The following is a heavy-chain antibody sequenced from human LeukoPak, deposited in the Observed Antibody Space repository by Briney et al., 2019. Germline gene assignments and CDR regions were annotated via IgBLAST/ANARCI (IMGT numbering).Heavy chain of an antibody. CDR3: TRVGYIDEGIDY. CDR1: GFPFSSYW. D-gene: IGHD5-24*01. J-gene: IGHJ4*02. V-gene: IGHV3-7*04. CDR2: IKQDGSKK. Sequence: GGSLRLSCVASGFPFSSYWMTWVRQAPGKGLEWVANIKQDGSKKSYVDSVKGRFTISRGNAKNSLYLQMNSLRAEDTAIYYCTRVGYIDEGIDYWGQGTLVTVSS.